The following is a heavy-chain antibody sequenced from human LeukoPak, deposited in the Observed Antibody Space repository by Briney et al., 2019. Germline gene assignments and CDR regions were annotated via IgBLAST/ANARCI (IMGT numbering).Heavy chain of an antibody. V-gene: IGHV4-34*01. CDR1: GGSFSGYY. CDR2: INHSGST. CDR3: ARHGGAGSWFHFDY. D-gene: IGHD6-13*01. J-gene: IGHJ4*02. Sequence: SETLSLTCAVYGGSFSGYYWSWIRQPPGKGLEWIGEINHSGSTNYNPSLKSRVTISVDTSKNQFSLGLRSVTAADTAVYYCARHGGAGSWFHFDYWGQGTLVTVSS.